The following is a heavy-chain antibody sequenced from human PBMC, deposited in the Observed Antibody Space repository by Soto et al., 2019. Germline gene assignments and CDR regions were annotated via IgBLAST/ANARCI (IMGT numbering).Heavy chain of an antibody. J-gene: IGHJ4*02. CDR1: GFKFSNYA. Sequence: GGYLRLSCAASGFKFSNYAMSWVRQAPGKGLEWVSLISATGGGTYYADSVKGRFTISRDNSHNTLYLQVHSLTAEDTAVYYCAIYRRAGANSAFYFDFWGQGAQVTVSS. V-gene: IGHV3-23*01. D-gene: IGHD2-15*01. CDR2: ISATGGGT. CDR3: AIYRRAGANSAFYFDF.